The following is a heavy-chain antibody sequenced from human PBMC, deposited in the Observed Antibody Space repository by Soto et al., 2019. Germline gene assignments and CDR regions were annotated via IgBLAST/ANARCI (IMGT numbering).Heavy chain of an antibody. CDR3: AAYYYDSSGYYIGYAFDI. CDR2: IVVGSGNT. CDR1: GFTFTSSA. D-gene: IGHD3-22*01. V-gene: IGHV1-58*01. Sequence: SVKVSCKASGFTFTSSAVQWVRQARGQRLEWIGWIVVGSGNTNYAQKFQERVTITRDMSTSTAYMELSSLRSKDTAVYYCAAYYYDSSGYYIGYAFDIWGQGTMVTVSS. J-gene: IGHJ3*02.